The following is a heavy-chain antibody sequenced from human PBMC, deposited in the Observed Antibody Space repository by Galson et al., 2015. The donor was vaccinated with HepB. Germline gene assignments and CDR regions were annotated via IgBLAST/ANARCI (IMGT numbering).Heavy chain of an antibody. J-gene: IGHJ6*02. CDR2: IIPIFGTA. CDR3: ARGTGTLDYYDSSGYYYGYYYYGMDV. D-gene: IGHD3-22*01. CDR1: GGTFSSYA. V-gene: IGHV1-69*13. Sequence: SVKVSCKASGGTFSSYAISWVRQAPGQGLEWMGGIIPIFGTANYAQKFQGRVTITADESTSTAYMELSSLRSEDTAVYYCARGTGTLDYYDSSGYYYGYYYYGMDVWGQGTTVTVSS.